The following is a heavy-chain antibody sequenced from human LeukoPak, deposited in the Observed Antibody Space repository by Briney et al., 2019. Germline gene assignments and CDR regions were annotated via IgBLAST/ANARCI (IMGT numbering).Heavy chain of an antibody. Sequence: PGGSLRLSCAASGFTFSSYWMHWVRQAPGKGLVWVSCINSDGRSTNYADSVKGRFTISRDNAKNTVYLQLSSLRAEDTAVYYCARGRGCGSGGSCYSGAFGYWGQGTLVTVSS. J-gene: IGHJ4*02. CDR3: ARGRGCGSGGSCYSGAFGY. D-gene: IGHD2-15*01. CDR1: GFTFSSYW. CDR2: INSDGRST. V-gene: IGHV3-74*01.